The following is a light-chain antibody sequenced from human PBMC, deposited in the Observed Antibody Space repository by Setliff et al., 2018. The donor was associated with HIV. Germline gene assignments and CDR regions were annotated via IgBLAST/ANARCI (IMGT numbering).Light chain of an antibody. CDR1: SSDVGSYNF. Sequence: LTQPASVSGSPGQSITLSCTGTSSDVGSYNFVSWYQQHPGRAPKLMIYDVTKRPSGVSDRCSGSKSGNTASLTISGLQTEDEADYYCCSYTSSLTYVFGTGTKGTVL. CDR3: CSYTSSLTYV. J-gene: IGLJ1*01. CDR2: DVT. V-gene: IGLV2-14*03.